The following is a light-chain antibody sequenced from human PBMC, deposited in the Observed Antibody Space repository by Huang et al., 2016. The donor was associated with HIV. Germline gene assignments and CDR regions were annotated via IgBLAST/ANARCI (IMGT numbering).Light chain of an antibody. CDR1: QSVASAF. CDR3: HQYAASPGT. Sequence: EIVLTQSPGTLSLSPGERATLSCRASQSVASAFLAWYQQRPGQAPRLRIYGASTRATGIPDRFSGSGSGTDFSLTISRLEPEDFAVYYCHQYAASPGTFGQGTKLEI. J-gene: IGKJ2*01. CDR2: GAS. V-gene: IGKV3-20*01.